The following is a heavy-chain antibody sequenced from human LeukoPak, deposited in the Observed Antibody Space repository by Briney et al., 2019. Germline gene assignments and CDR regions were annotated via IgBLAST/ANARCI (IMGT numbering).Heavy chain of an antibody. Sequence: ASVKVSCKASGYIFTSYGISWVRQAPGQGLEWMGWISAYNGNTNYAQKLQGRVTMTTDTSTSTAYMELRSLRSDDTAVYYCARGYYYDSSGYSYPVGYWGQGTLVTVSS. D-gene: IGHD3-22*01. J-gene: IGHJ4*02. CDR2: ISAYNGNT. CDR3: ARGYYYDSSGYSYPVGY. CDR1: GYIFTSYG. V-gene: IGHV1-18*01.